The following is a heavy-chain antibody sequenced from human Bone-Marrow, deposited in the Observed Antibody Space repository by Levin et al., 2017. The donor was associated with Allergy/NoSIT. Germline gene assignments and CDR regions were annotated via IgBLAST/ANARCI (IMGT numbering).Heavy chain of an antibody. V-gene: IGHV5-51*01. Sequence: GGSLRLSCKGSGYSFTSYWIGWVRQMPGKGLEWMGIIYPGDSDTRYSPSFQGQVTISADKSISTAYLQWSSLKASDTAMYYCARQKGYGDYVAGFDPWGQGTLVTVSS. CDR3: ARQKGYGDYVAGFDP. CDR1: GYSFTSYW. J-gene: IGHJ5*02. CDR2: IYPGDSDT. D-gene: IGHD4-17*01.